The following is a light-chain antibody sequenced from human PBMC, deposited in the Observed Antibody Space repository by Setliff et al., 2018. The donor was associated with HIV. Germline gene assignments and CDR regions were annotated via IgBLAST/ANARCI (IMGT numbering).Light chain of an antibody. CDR3: CSHAGTSFV. CDR2: DVD. Sequence: QSALTQPRSVSGPPGQSVTISCTGSSSDVGDYSYVSWYQQHPGKAPKVIIYDVDKRPSGVPARFSASRSSTTASLTISGLQADDEADYYCCSHAGTSFVFGIGTKVTV. V-gene: IGLV2-11*01. J-gene: IGLJ1*01. CDR1: SSDVGDYSY.